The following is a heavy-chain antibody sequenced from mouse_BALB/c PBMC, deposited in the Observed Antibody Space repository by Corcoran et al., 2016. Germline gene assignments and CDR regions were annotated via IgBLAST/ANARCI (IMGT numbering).Heavy chain of an antibody. V-gene: IGHV1-9*01. Sequence: QVQLQQSGAELMKPGASVKLSCKATGYAFSSYWIAWVKQRHGHGLEWIGEILPGSGSTNYNEKFKGKATLTAHTSSNTAYMQLSSLTSEDSAVYYCARDETGPWFAYWGQGTLVTVSA. CDR1: GYAFSSYW. J-gene: IGHJ3*01. CDR3: ARDETGPWFAY. CDR2: ILPGSGST. D-gene: IGHD4-1*01.